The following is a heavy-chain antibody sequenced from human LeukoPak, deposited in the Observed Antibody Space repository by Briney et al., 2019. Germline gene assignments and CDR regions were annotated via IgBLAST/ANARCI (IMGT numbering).Heavy chain of an antibody. Sequence: ASVNVSCKASGYTFTSYDINWVRQAPGQGLEWMGWISAYNGNTNYAQMLQGRVTMTTDTSTSTAYMELRSLRSDDTAVFYCARVGDYNAFDIWGQGTMVTVSS. CDR1: GYTFTSYD. CDR2: ISAYNGNT. V-gene: IGHV1-18*01. J-gene: IGHJ3*02. CDR3: ARVGDYNAFDI. D-gene: IGHD4-17*01.